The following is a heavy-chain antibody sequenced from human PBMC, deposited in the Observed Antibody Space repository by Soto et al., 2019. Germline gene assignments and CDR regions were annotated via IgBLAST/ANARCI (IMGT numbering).Heavy chain of an antibody. CDR2: ISSSSSYI. J-gene: IGHJ4*02. CDR3: ARESGSDNWNYFTGQLGYFDY. V-gene: IGHV3-21*01. CDR1: GFTFSSYS. Sequence: PGGSLRLSCAASGFTFSSYSMNWVRQAPGKGLEWVSSISSSSSYIYYADSVKGRFTISRDNAKNSLYLQMNSLRAEDTAVYYCARESGSDNWNYFTGQLGYFDYWGQGTLVTVSS. D-gene: IGHD1-7*01.